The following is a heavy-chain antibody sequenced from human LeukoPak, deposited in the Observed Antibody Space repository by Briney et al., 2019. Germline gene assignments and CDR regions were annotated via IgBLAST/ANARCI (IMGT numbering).Heavy chain of an antibody. J-gene: IGHJ3*02. D-gene: IGHD2-2*02. CDR2: IIPIFGTT. V-gene: IGHV1-69*05. CDR1: GGTFSSYA. CDR3: ARGYCSSTSCYTGGSDAFDI. Sequence: SVKVSCKASGGTFSSYAISWVRQAPGQGLEWMEGIIPIFGTTNYAQKFQGRVTITTDESTSTAYMELSSLRSEDTAVYYCARGYCSSTSCYTGGSDAFDIWGQGTMVTVSS.